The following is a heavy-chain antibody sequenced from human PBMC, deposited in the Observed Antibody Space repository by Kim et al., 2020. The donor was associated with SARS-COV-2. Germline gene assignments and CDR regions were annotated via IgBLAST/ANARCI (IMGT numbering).Heavy chain of an antibody. Sequence: GGSLRLSCAASGFTFSDYWMSWVRQAPGKGLEWVANIKEDGRETYYVGSLKGRFTISRDNAKNSLYLQMNSLRADDTAMYYFASSLAVAGTRHFDFWGQG. D-gene: IGHD6-19*01. V-gene: IGHV3-7*03. CDR1: GFTFSDYW. CDR2: IKEDGRET. J-gene: IGHJ4*02. CDR3: ASSLAVAGTRHFDF.